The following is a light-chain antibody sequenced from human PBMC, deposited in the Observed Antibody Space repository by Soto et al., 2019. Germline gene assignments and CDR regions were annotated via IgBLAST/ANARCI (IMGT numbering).Light chain of an antibody. Sequence: QSALTQPASVSGSPGQSITITCTGTSSDVGGYNFVSWYQQYPGKAPKLMIYEVNNRPSGVSNRFSGSKSGNTASLTISGLQAEDEADYYCSSWTSSTTQVLGGGTKLTVL. J-gene: IGLJ3*02. CDR2: EVN. CDR1: SSDVGGYNF. CDR3: SSWTSSTTQV. V-gene: IGLV2-14*03.